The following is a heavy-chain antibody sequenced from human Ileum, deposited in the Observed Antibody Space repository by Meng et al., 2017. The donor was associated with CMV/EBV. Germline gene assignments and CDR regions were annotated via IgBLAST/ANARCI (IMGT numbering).Heavy chain of an antibody. J-gene: IGHJ6*02. Sequence: GESLKISCVASGFTLDSFGMHWVRQAPGKGLEWVAFIRYDGSIKYYAHSVKGRFTIPRDNSKNTLYLQMRSLTSEDRGVYYCAKDLDYMGGMDVWGQGTTVTVSS. CDR1: GFTLDSFG. CDR2: IRYDGSIK. V-gene: IGHV3-30*02. CDR3: AKDLDYMGGMDV. D-gene: IGHD4-11*01.